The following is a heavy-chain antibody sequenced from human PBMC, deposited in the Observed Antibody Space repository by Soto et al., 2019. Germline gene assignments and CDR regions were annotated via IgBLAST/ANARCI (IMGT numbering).Heavy chain of an antibody. CDR1: GYSFTSYW. J-gene: IGHJ6*02. V-gene: IGHV5-51*01. CDR3: AGGGVRGVITRTRDYYGMDV. Sequence: GESLKISCKGSGYSFTSYWIGWVRQMPGKGLEWMGIIYPGDSDTRYSPSFQGQVTISADKSISTAYLQWSSLKASDTAMYYCAGGGVRGVITRTRDYYGMDVWGQGTTVTV. D-gene: IGHD3-10*01. CDR2: IYPGDSDT.